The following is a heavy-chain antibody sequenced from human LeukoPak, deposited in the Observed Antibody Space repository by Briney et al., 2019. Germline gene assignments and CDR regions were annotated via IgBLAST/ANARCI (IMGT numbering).Heavy chain of an antibody. CDR3: ARGPYGDYVLYYFDY. D-gene: IGHD4-17*01. J-gene: IGHJ4*02. V-gene: IGHV4-59*01. CDR1: GGSISSYY. CDR2: IYYSGST. Sequence: KPSETLSLTCTVSGGSISSYYWSWFRKPPGKDRKWIGYIYYSGSTNYNPSLKSRVTISVDTSKNQFSPKLSSVTAADTAVYYCARGPYGDYVLYYFDYWGQGTLVTVSS.